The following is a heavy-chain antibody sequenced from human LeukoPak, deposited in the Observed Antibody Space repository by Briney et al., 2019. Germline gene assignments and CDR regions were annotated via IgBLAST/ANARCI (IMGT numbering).Heavy chain of an antibody. Sequence: SQTLSLTCAISGDTVTSNSTAWNWIRQSPSRGLEWLGRTYYRSKWYNDYAVSVKSRITVNPDTSKYQLTLRLKSVTPEDSVVYYCARSSGLRDQGGQGTVVTVS. J-gene: IGHJ1*01. CDR2: TYYRSKWYN. D-gene: IGHD2-2*01. V-gene: IGHV6-1*01. CDR3: ARSSGLRDQ. CDR1: GDTVTSNSTA.